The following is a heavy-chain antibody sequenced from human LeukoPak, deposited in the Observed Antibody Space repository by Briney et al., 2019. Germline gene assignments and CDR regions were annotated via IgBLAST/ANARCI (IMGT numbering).Heavy chain of an antibody. CDR2: ISYRSSHI. CDR1: GFTFSDCD. V-gene: IGHV3-21*06. J-gene: IGHJ4*02. CDR3: GRAFPPLRVAAAGGY. Sequence: KAGGSLRLSCTASGFTFSDCDMNWFRQAPGKGLEWVSSISYRSSHIYYADSAKGRFTISRDNAKNSLYLQMNNLRAEDTAVYYCGRAFPPLRVAAAGGYWGQGTLVTVSS. D-gene: IGHD6-25*01.